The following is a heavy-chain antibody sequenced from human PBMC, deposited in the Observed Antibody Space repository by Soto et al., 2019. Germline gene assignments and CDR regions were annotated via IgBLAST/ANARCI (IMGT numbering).Heavy chain of an antibody. V-gene: IGHV3-48*02. CDR2: ISTSSSTI. D-gene: IGHD2-15*01. Sequence: EVQLVEYGGGLVQPGESLRISCAASGFTFSSYSMNWVRQAPGKGLACVSYISTSSSTIYYADSVKGRFTISRDNAKNSLYLQMNSLRDDDTAVYYCARRVGSWALDYWGQGTLVTVSS. CDR3: ARRVGSWALDY. J-gene: IGHJ4*02. CDR1: GFTFSSYS.